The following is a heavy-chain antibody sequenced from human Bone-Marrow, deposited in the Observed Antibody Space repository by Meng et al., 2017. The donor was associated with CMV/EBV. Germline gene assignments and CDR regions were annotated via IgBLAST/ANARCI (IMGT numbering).Heavy chain of an antibody. CDR2: IIPIFGTA. Sequence: SVKVSCKASGGTFSSYAISWVRQAPGQGLEWMGGIIPIFGTANYAQKFQGRVTITTDESTSTAYMELSSLRSEDTAVYYCARDIGYCSSTSCYGGGFDAFEIWGQGTMVTVSS. CDR3: ARDIGYCSSTSCYGGGFDAFEI. CDR1: GGTFSSYA. V-gene: IGHV1-69*05. D-gene: IGHD2-2*03. J-gene: IGHJ3*02.